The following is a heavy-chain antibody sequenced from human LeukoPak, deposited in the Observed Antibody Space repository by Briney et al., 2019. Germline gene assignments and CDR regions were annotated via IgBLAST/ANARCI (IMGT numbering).Heavy chain of an antibody. V-gene: IGHV1-18*01. CDR1: GYTFTSYG. CDR3: AREAYTTGADY. D-gene: IGHD3-16*01. Sequence: ASVKVSCKASGYTFTSYGVSWVRQAPGQGLEWMGWISAYNGNANYVQRLQGRVTLTTDTSTTTAYMKLRSLTSDDTAVYYCAREAYTTGADYWGQGTLVTVSS. J-gene: IGHJ4*02. CDR2: ISAYNGNA.